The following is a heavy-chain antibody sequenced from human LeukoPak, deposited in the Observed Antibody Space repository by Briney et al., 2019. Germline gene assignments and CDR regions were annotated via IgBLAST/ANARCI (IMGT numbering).Heavy chain of an antibody. J-gene: IGHJ4*02. CDR2: ISSSGSTI. CDR1: GFTFSDYF. D-gene: IGHD3-22*01. CDR3: ARHVVAVGFDY. V-gene: IGHV3-11*04. Sequence: GGSLRLSCAASGFTFSDYFMSWIRQAPGKGLEWVSYISSSGSTIYHADSVKGRFTISRDNAKNSLYLQMNSLRAEDTAVYYCARHVVAVGFDYWGQGTLVTVSS.